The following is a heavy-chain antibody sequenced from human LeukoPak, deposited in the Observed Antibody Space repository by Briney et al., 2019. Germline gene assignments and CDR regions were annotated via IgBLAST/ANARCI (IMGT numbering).Heavy chain of an antibody. CDR2: ISYSGST. J-gene: IGHJ4*02. CDR3: ASDDY. CDR1: GGSISSSSSSYH. V-gene: IGHV4-39*01. Sequence: SETLSLTVPGGSISSSSSSYHWGWIRQPPGKGLEWIGSISYSGSTYYNPSLKSRVTISVDTSKNQFSLNLSSVTAADTAVYFCASDDYWGQGTLVTVSS.